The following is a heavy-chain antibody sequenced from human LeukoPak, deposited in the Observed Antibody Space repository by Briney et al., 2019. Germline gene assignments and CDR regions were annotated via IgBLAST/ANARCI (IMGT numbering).Heavy chain of an antibody. CDR3: ARLEWEPHYYYYMDV. V-gene: IGHV4-61*02. J-gene: IGHJ6*03. CDR2: IYTSGST. D-gene: IGHD1-26*01. CDR1: GGSISSGSYY. Sequence: SQTLSLTCTVSGGSISSGSYYWSWIRQPAGKGLEWIGRIYTSGSTNYNPSLKSRVTISVDTSKNQFSLKLSSVTAADTAVYYCARLEWEPHYYYYMDVWGKGTTVTVSS.